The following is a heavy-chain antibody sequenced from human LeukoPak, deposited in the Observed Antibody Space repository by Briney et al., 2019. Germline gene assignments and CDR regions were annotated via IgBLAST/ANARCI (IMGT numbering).Heavy chain of an antibody. Sequence: PGGSLRLSCAASGFTFSSYWMHWVRHAPGKGLVWVSRINSDGSSTSYADSVKGRFTISRDNAKNTLYLQMNSLRAEDTAVYYCAAFWSGYYDYFDYWGQGTLVTVSS. CDR1: GFTFSSYW. CDR3: AAFWSGYYDYFDY. V-gene: IGHV3-74*01. J-gene: IGHJ4*02. D-gene: IGHD3-3*01. CDR2: INSDGSST.